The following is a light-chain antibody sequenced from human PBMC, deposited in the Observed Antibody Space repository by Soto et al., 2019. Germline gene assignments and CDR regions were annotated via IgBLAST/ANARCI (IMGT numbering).Light chain of an antibody. CDR3: SSYGGSNNFV. J-gene: IGLJ2*01. CDR1: SSDVGGYNY. Sequence: QSALTQPPSASGSPGQSVTISCTGTSSDVGGYNYVSWYQHHPGKAPKLMIYEVSKRPSGVSDRFSGSKSGNTASLIVSGLQADDEADYYCSSYGGSNNFVFGGGTKLTVL. CDR2: EVS. V-gene: IGLV2-8*01.